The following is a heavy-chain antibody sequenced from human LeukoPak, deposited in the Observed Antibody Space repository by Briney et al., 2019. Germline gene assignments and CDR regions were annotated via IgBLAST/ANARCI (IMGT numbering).Heavy chain of an antibody. Sequence: GGSLRLSCVASGFTFSNYGMAWVRQTPGKGLEWVSAITGIGDATYYADFVKGRFTISKDISENTLYLQMSSLRVDDTAVYYYTNTPLEDYCSSASCPHFNWFDPWGQGTLVTVSS. V-gene: IGHV3-23*01. D-gene: IGHD2-2*01. CDR1: GFTFSNYG. CDR3: TNTPLEDYCSSASCPHFNWFDP. CDR2: ITGIGDAT. J-gene: IGHJ5*02.